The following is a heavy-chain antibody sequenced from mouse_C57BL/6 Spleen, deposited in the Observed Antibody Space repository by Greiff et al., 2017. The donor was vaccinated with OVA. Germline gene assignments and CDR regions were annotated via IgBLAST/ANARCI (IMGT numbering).Heavy chain of an antibody. D-gene: IGHD2-4*01. CDR1: GFTFSDYG. J-gene: IGHJ4*01. CDR3: ARAGLRRGYYAMDY. CDR2: ISSGSSTI. Sequence: EVKLMESGGGLVKPGGSLKLSCAASGFTFSDYGMHWVRQAPEKGLEWVAYISSGSSTIYYAATVKGRFTISRDNAKNTLFLQMTSLRSEDTAMYYGARAGLRRGYYAMDYWGQGTSVTVSS. V-gene: IGHV5-17*01.